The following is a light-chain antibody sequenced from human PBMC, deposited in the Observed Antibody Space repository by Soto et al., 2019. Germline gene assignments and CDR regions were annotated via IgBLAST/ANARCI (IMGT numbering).Light chain of an antibody. Sequence: QSVLTQPPAASATPGQRVTISCSGSSSNIGSNFVYWYQQLSGKAPKLLVYRNNQRPSGVPDRFSGSKSGTSASLAISGLRSEDEADYYCAAWDDSLSGVVFGGGTKLTVL. CDR3: AAWDDSLSGVV. J-gene: IGLJ2*01. CDR1: SSNIGSNF. V-gene: IGLV1-47*01. CDR2: RNN.